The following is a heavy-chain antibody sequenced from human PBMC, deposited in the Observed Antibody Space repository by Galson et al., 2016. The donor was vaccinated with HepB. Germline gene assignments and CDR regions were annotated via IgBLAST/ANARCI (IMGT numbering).Heavy chain of an antibody. J-gene: IGHJ3*02. CDR1: GFTFRSYT. V-gene: IGHV3-23*01. CDR2: IRGSGVGT. CDR3: AKDDDDYNDAFDI. Sequence: SLRLSCAASGFTFRSYTMSWVRQAPGKGLEWVSAIRGSGVGTYYADSVKDRFTISRDNSKNTLYRQMNSLRAEDTAVYYCAKDDDDYNDAFDIWGQGTMVTVSS. D-gene: IGHD5-24*01.